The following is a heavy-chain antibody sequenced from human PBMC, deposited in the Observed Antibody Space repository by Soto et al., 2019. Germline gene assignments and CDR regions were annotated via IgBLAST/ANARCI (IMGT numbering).Heavy chain of an antibody. CDR2: ISWDGGST. V-gene: IGHV3-43*01. D-gene: IGHD3-10*01. CDR1: GGTIDDYI. J-gene: IGHJ6*02. CDR3: AKDISYYGSGSYSPPRPDETFHYYHGMDV. Sequence: GGPLRVSCAASGGTIDDYIXHWVRQAPGKGLEWVSLISWDGGSTYYADSVKGRFTISRDNSKNSLYLQMNSLRTEDTALYYCAKDISYYGSGSYSPPRPDETFHYYHGMDVWGQGTTVTVSS.